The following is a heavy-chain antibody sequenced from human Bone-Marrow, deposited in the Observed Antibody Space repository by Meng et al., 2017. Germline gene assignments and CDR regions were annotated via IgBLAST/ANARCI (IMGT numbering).Heavy chain of an antibody. D-gene: IGHD3-22*01. CDR1: GGTFSSYA. V-gene: IGHV1-69*06. CDR3: ARKTTDYYDSSGYLTNDAFDI. J-gene: IGHJ3*02. Sequence: SVKVSCKASGGTFSSYAISWVRQAPGQGLEWMGGIIPIFGTANYAQKFQGRVTITADKSTSTAYMELSSLRSEDTAVYYCARKTTDYYDSSGYLTNDAFDIWGQGTLVTVSS. CDR2: IIPIFGTA.